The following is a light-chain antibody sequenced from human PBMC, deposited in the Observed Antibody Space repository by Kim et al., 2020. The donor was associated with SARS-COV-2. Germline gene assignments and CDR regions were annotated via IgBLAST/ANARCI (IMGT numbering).Light chain of an antibody. CDR1: QSVGANY. V-gene: IGKV3-20*01. Sequence: EIVLTQSPGTLSLSPGERATLSCRASQSVGANYLAWYQQKSGQAPRLLIYGASTRATGIPDRFSGSGSGTDFTLTISRLETEDFAVYYCQQYGTSPLTFGRGTKVDIK. CDR3: QQYGTSPLT. CDR2: GAS. J-gene: IGKJ4*01.